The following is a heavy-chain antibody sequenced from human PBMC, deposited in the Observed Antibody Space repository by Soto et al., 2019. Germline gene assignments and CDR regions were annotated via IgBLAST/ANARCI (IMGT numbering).Heavy chain of an antibody. CDR2: IYHSGGT. CDR1: GGSISSSNW. CDR3: ARDLTQTTWAYFDY. D-gene: IGHD3-9*01. J-gene: IGHJ4*02. Sequence: QVQLQESGPGLVKPSGTLSLTCAVSGGSISSSNWWSWVRQPPGKGLEWIGEIYHSGGTNYNPSLKSRVTISLAKAKNQFSLKMSSVTDAATAVYYCARDLTQTTWAYFDYWGQGTLVTVSS. V-gene: IGHV4-4*02.